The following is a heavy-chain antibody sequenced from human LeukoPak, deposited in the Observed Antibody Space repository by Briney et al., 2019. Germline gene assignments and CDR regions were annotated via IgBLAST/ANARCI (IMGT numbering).Heavy chain of an antibody. D-gene: IGHD1-7*01. J-gene: IGHJ4*02. CDR1: GYTFTGYY. Sequence: ASVKASCKASGYTFTGYYMHWVRQAPGQGLEWMGWINPNSGGTSYAQKFQGRVTMTRDMSTSTVYMELSSLRSEDTAVYYCVWNYGSGVYWGQGTLVTVSS. V-gene: IGHV1-2*02. CDR2: INPNSGGT. CDR3: VWNYGSGVY.